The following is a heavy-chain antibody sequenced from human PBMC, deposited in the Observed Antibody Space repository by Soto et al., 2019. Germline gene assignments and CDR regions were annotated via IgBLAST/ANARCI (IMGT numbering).Heavy chain of an antibody. V-gene: IGHV3-30-3*01. CDR3: ARDRSGVRGVIPSYYYYYGMDV. Sequence: QVQLVESGGGVVQPGRSLRLSCAASGFTFSSYAMHWVRQAPGKGLEWVAVISYDGSNKYYADSVKGRFTISRDNSKNTLYLQMNSLRAEDTAVYYCARDRSGVRGVIPSYYYYYGMDVWGQGTTVTVSS. CDR1: GFTFSSYA. J-gene: IGHJ6*02. D-gene: IGHD3-10*01. CDR2: ISYDGSNK.